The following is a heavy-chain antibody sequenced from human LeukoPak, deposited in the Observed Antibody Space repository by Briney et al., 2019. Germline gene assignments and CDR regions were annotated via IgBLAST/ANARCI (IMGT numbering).Heavy chain of an antibody. V-gene: IGHV3-53*01. J-gene: IGHJ3*01. D-gene: IGHD2-21*02. CDR2: IHGGGGT. Sequence: GGSLRLSCAASGFTVSTNYVSWVRQAPGKGPEWVSLIHGGGGTYYADSVKGRFTISRDISKNTMYLQMNSLRADDTAVYYCAVEVTATDEGFDVWGQGAVVTVSS. CDR1: GFTVSTNY. CDR3: AVEVTATDEGFDV.